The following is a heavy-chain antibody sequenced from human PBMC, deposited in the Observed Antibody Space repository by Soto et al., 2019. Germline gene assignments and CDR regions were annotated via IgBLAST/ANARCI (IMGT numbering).Heavy chain of an antibody. V-gene: IGHV4-39*07. J-gene: IGHJ4*02. CDR3: AREGSYSAYNFAHGIQLWSFDF. CDR2: VFSSGTT. Sequence: SETLSLTCTVSGGSIGSSTQYWGWIRQPPGQGLEWIGNVFSSGTTYYNPSLKSRVTISVDTSKNQFSLNLSSVTAADMAVYYCAREGSYSAYNFAHGIQLWSFDFWGQGALVTVSS. CDR1: GGSIGSSTQY. D-gene: IGHD5-12*01.